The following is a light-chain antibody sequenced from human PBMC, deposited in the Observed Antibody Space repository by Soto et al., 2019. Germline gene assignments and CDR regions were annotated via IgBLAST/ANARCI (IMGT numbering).Light chain of an antibody. CDR3: QQYDNWPIT. V-gene: IGKV3-15*01. CDR1: QSVGSN. J-gene: IGKJ5*01. Sequence: ERVLMQSPATLSVSPGERVILSCRASQSVGSNLAWYQQNPGQAPRLLIYRASTRATDAPARLSGSGSGTEFTLTISSLQSEDIAVYSCQQYDNWPITFGQGTRLEIK. CDR2: RAS.